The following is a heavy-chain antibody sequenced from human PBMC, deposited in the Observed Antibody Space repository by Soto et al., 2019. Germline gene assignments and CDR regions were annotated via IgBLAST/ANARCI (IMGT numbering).Heavy chain of an antibody. V-gene: IGHV4-39*01. CDR3: ARQVVDGTLAGAGSFDY. Sequence: SETLSLTCTVSGGSISSSSYYWDWIRQPPGKGLEWIGSLYYSGSTYYNPSLKGRVTISVDTSDNQFSLKLSSVTAADTAVYYCARQVVDGTLAGAGSFDYWGQGTLVTVSS. CDR1: GGSISSSSYY. CDR2: LYYSGST. J-gene: IGHJ4*02. D-gene: IGHD3-10*01.